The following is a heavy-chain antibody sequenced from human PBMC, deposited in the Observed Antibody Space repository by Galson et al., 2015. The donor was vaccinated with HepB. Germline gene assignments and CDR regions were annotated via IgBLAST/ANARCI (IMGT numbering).Heavy chain of an antibody. CDR1: GFTFSSYG. J-gene: IGHJ5*02. V-gene: IGHV3-33*01. CDR3: ARDPGYCSSTSCYWGWFDP. D-gene: IGHD2-2*01. Sequence: SLRLSCAASGFTFSSYGMHWVRQAPGKGLEWVAVIWYDGSNKYYADSVKGRFTISRDNSKNTLYLQMNSLRAEDTAVYYCARDPGYCSSTSCYWGWFDPWGQGTLVTVSS. CDR2: IWYDGSNK.